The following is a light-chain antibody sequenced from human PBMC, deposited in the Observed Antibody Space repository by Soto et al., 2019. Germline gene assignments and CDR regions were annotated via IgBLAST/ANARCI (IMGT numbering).Light chain of an antibody. CDR1: QGISSW. Sequence: DIPMTQSPSSVSASVGDRVTITCRASQGISSWLAWYQRKPGKPPKLLIYAASILQSGVPPRFSGSGSGTDFALTISSLQHEDFATYYCQQANSLSLTFGGATKVEIK. CDR2: AAS. CDR3: QQANSLSLT. J-gene: IGKJ4*01. V-gene: IGKV1-12*01.